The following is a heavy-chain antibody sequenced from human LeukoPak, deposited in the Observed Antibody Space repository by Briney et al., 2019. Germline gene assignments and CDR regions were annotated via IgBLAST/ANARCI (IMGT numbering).Heavy chain of an antibody. V-gene: IGHV5-51*01. CDR3: ARSMYYYGSGSNYNWFDP. D-gene: IGHD3-10*01. Sequence: GESLKISCKGSGYSFTSYWIGWVRQMPGKGLEWMGIIYPGDSDTRYSPSFQGQVTISADKSISTAYLQWSSLKASDTAMYYCARSMYYYGSGSNYNWFDPWGQGTLVTVSS. CDR1: GYSFTSYW. CDR2: IYPGDSDT. J-gene: IGHJ5*02.